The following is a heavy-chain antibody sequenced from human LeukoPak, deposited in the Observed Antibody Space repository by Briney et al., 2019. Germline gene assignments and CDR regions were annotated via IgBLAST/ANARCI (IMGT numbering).Heavy chain of an antibody. CDR3: ARHGRYYGSGSYYSDFDS. Sequence: SETLSLTCTVSGDSISSSSYYWEWIRQPPGKGLEWIGSTFYSGSTYYNPSLKSPVTISADMSKNYFSLRLSSVTAADTATYYCARHGRYYGSGSYYSDFDSWGQGILVTVSS. J-gene: IGHJ4*02. D-gene: IGHD3-10*01. CDR1: GDSISSSSYY. CDR2: TFYSGST. V-gene: IGHV4-39*01.